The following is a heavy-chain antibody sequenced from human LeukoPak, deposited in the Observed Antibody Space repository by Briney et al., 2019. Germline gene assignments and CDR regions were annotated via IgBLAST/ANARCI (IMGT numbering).Heavy chain of an antibody. CDR1: GFTFSNYS. V-gene: IGHV3-48*04. Sequence: GRSLRLSCVASGFTFSNYSMNWVRQAPGKGLEWVSYIRLRSNTIYYAESVKGRFTTSRDNAKNSLYLQMNSLRAEDTAVYYCAREVFDYYYYMDVWGKGTTVTVSS. J-gene: IGHJ6*03. D-gene: IGHD3-3*01. CDR3: AREVFDYYYYMDV. CDR2: IRLRSNTI.